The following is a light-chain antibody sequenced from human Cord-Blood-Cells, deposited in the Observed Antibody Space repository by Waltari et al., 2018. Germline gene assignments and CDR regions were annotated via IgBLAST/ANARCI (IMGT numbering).Light chain of an antibody. CDR1: SSDVGGYNL. J-gene: IGLJ2*01. CDR3: CSYAGSSTVV. Sequence: QSALTQPASVSGSPGQSITLSCTGTSSDVGGYNLVSWYQQHPGKAPKLMSYEGSKRPSGVSNRFSGAKSGHTASLSISGLQAEDEADYYCCSYAGSSTVVFGGGTKLTVL. CDR2: EGS. V-gene: IGLV2-23*01.